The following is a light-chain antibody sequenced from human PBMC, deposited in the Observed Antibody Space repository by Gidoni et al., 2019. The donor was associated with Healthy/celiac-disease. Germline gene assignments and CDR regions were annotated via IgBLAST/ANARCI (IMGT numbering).Light chain of an antibody. CDR1: SSNIGSNT. Sequence: QSVLTPPPSASGTPGQRVTIACSGSSSNIGSNTVNWYQQLPGTAPKLLIYSNNQPPSGVPDRFSGSKSGTSASLAISGHQSEDEADYYCAALDDILNGWVFGGGTKLTGL. J-gene: IGLJ3*02. CDR2: SNN. CDR3: AALDDILNGWV. V-gene: IGLV1-44*01.